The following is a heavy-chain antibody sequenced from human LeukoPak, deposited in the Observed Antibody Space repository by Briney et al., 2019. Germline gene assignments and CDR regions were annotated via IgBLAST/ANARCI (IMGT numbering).Heavy chain of an antibody. CDR1: GFTFSDYY. D-gene: IGHD3-22*01. J-gene: IGHJ4*02. CDR2: ISSSGSTI. CDR3: ARDRHLSGYYYDSSGSVFDY. Sequence: PGGSLRLSCAASGFTFSDYYTSWIRQAPGKGLEWVSYISSSGSTIYYADSVKGRFTISRDNAKNSLYLQMNSLRAEDTAVYYCARDRHLSGYYYDSSGSVFDYWGQGTLVTVSS. V-gene: IGHV3-11*01.